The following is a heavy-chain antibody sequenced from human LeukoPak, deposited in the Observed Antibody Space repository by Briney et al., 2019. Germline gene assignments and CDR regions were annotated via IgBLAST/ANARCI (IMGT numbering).Heavy chain of an antibody. CDR2: IWYDGSNK. V-gene: IGHV3-33*01. CDR3: ARDWAVAGSYYFDY. J-gene: IGHJ4*02. D-gene: IGHD6-19*01. CDR1: GFTFSSYG. Sequence: GRSLRLSCAASGFTFSSYGMHWVRQAPGKGLEWVAVIWYDGSNKYYADSVKGRFTISRDNSKNTLYLQMNSLRAEDTAMYYCARDWAVAGSYYFDYWGQGTLVTVSS.